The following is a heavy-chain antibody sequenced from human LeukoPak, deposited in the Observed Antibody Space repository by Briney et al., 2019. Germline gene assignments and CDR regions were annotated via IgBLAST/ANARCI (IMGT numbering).Heavy chain of an antibody. Sequence: SETLSLTCTVSGGSISSGDYYWSWIRQPPGKGLEWIGYIYYSGSTYYNPSLKSRVTISVDTSKNQFSLKLSSVTAADTAVYYCARQDGDGYNSDAFDIWGQGTMVTVSS. V-gene: IGHV4-30-4*01. D-gene: IGHD5-24*01. J-gene: IGHJ3*02. CDR1: GGSISSGDYY. CDR2: IYYSGST. CDR3: ARQDGDGYNSDAFDI.